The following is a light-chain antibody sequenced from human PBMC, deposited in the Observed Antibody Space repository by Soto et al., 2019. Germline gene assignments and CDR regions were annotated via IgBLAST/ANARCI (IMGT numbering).Light chain of an antibody. V-gene: IGLV3-21*02. Sequence: SYELTQTPSVSVAPGQTARITCGGNNIRNKSVQWYQQKPGQAPVVVVYDDTNWPSGIPERFSGSNSGNTATLTISRVEAGDEADYYCQVWDSSSDHWVFGGGTKLTVL. CDR1: NIRNKS. CDR3: QVWDSSSDHWV. J-gene: IGLJ3*02. CDR2: DDT.